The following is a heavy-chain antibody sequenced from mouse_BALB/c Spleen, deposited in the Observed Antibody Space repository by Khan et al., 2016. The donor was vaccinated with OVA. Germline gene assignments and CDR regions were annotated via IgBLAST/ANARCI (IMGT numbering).Heavy chain of an antibody. D-gene: IGHD1-3*01. CDR2: IGAGGST. CDR1: GFSLTSYG. CDR3: ARLEDI. J-gene: IGHJ2*01. Sequence: VELVESGPGLVAPSQSLSITCTVSGFSLTSYGVHWVRQPPGKGLEWLGVIGAGGSTNYNSALMFRLSISKDNSKSQVFLKINSLQTDDTAMYYCARLEDIWGQGTTLTVSS. V-gene: IGHV2-9*02.